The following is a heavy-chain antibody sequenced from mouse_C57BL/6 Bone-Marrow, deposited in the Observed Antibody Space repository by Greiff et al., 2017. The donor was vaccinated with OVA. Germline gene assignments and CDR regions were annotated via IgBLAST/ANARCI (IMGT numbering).Heavy chain of an antibody. V-gene: IGHV1-26*01. CDR1: GYTFTDYY. CDR2: INPNNGGT. CDR3: ARGFTTVVRYFDV. D-gene: IGHD1-1*01. J-gene: IGHJ1*03. Sequence: VQLQQSGPELVKPGASVKISCKASGYTFTDYYMNWVKQSHGKSLEWIGDINPNNGGTSYNQKFKGKATLTVDKSSITAYMELRSLTSEDSAVSYCARGFTTVVRYFDVWGTGTTVTVSS.